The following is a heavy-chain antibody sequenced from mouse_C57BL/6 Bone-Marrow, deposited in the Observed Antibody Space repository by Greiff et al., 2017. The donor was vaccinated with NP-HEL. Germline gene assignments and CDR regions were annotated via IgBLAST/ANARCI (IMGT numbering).Heavy chain of an antibody. J-gene: IGHJ4*01. Sequence: EVQLQQSGPELVKPGASVKMSCKASGYTFTDYNMHWVKQSHGKSLEWIGYINPNNGGTSYNQKFKGKATLTVNKSSSTAYMELRSLTSEDSAVYYCARSSFITTVVAKPNGDGWDYWGQGTSVTVSS. CDR1: GYTFTDYN. CDR3: ARSSFITTVVAKPNGDGWDY. V-gene: IGHV1-22*01. CDR2: INPNNGGT. D-gene: IGHD1-1*01.